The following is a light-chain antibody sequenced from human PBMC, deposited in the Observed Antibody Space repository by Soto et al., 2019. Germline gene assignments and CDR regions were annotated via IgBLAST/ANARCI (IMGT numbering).Light chain of an antibody. Sequence: EIVMTQSPATLSMSPGERATLSCRASQSVSSSLAWYQQKPGQAPRLLLYGASTRATGVPARFSGSGSGTEFTLTISSLQSGDFAVYYCRQYDNWPGTFGQGTKVDIK. V-gene: IGKV3-15*01. J-gene: IGKJ1*01. CDR1: QSVSSS. CDR3: RQYDNWPGT. CDR2: GAS.